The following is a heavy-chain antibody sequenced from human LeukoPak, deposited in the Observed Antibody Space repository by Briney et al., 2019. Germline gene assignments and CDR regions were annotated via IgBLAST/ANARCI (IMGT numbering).Heavy chain of an antibody. CDR3: ARQARSLEARIPYFDY. J-gene: IGHJ4*02. V-gene: IGHV3-48*03. D-gene: IGHD3-3*01. CDR1: GFIFSSYE. CDR2: ISGGGETI. Sequence: PGGSLRLSCAASGFIFSSYEMNWVRQAPGQGLEWVSYISGGGETIYYADSVKGRFTISRDNAKNSLYLQMNSLRAEDTAVYYCARQARSLEARIPYFDYWGQGAVVTVSS.